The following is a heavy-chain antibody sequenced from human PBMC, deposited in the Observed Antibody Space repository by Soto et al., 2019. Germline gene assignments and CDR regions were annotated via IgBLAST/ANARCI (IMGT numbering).Heavy chain of an antibody. D-gene: IGHD6-25*01. CDR3: AKSPNPQYSSVRYHGIDV. CDR2: ISVSGGST. CDR1: GFSFSSDA. J-gene: IGHJ6*02. V-gene: IGHV3-23*01. Sequence: PGGSLRLSCGGSGFSFSSDAISCVRHAPGKGLEWGAAISVSGGSTYYADSVKGRFTISRDNSKNTLYLQMNSLRAEDTGVYYCAKSPNPQYSSVRYHGIDVWGQGPEVTVSS.